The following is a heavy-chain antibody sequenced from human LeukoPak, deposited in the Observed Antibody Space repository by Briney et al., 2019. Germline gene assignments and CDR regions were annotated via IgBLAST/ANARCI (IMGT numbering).Heavy chain of an antibody. CDR1: GGSISSYY. CDR2: IYTSGST. D-gene: IGHD3-9*01. J-gene: IGHJ4*02. V-gene: IGHV4-4*07. CDR3: ARQVMIRYFDWYFDY. Sequence: SETLSLTCTVSGGSISSYYWSWIRQPAGRGLEWIGRIYTSGSTNYNPSLKSRVTMSVDTSKNQFSLKLSSVTAADTAVYYCARQVMIRYFDWYFDYWGQGTLVTVSS.